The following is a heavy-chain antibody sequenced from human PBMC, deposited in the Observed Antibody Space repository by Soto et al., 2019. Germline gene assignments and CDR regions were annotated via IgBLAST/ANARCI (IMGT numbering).Heavy chain of an antibody. Sequence: TSETLSLTCAVYGGSFSGYYWSWIRQPPGKGLEWIGEINHSGSTNYNPSLKSRVTISVDTSKNQFSLKLSSVTAADTAVYYCARTSSYSGSYPFDYWGQGTLVTVS. CDR2: INHSGST. J-gene: IGHJ4*02. D-gene: IGHD1-26*01. CDR1: GGSFSGYY. CDR3: ARTSSYSGSYPFDY. V-gene: IGHV4-34*01.